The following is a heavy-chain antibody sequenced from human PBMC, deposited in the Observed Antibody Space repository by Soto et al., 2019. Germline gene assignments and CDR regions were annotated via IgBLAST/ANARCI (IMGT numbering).Heavy chain of an antibody. CDR2: ISGSGGST. J-gene: IGHJ6*02. Sequence: PGGSLRLSCAASGFTFSSYAMSWVRQAPGKGLEWVSAISGSGGSTYYADSVKGRFTISRDNSKNTLYLQMNSLRAEDTAVYYCARWLPLPRHYGMDVWGQGTTVTVSS. CDR1: GFTFSSYA. CDR3: ARWLPLPRHYGMDV. D-gene: IGHD5-12*01. V-gene: IGHV3-23*01.